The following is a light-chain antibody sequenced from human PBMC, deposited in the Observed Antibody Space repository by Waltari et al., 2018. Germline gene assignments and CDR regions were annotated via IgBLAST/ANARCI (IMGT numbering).Light chain of an antibody. V-gene: IGKV1-16*01. J-gene: IGKJ5*01. CDR3: QQFESYPVT. CDR2: ATS. Sequence: DIQMTQSPSSLSASVRSRVPITCRASQGINNNLVWFQQKPGKAPKCLIYATSNLQSAVPSRFSGTGSGTDFTLTINSLQPEDSATYYCQQFESYPVTFGQGTRLEIK. CDR1: QGINNN.